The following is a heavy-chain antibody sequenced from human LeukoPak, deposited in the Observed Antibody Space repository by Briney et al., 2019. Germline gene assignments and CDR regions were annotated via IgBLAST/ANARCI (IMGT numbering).Heavy chain of an antibody. J-gene: IGHJ4*02. CDR1: GFTFSSYG. CDR2: ISGSGGST. V-gene: IGHV3-23*01. Sequence: GGSLRLSCAASGFTFSSYGMSWVRQAPGKGLEWVSAISGSGGSTYYADSVKGRFTISRDNSKNTLYLQMNSLRAEDTAVYYCAKAFGYYDSSGYFIDYWGQGTLVTVSS. CDR3: AKAFGYYDSSGYFIDY. D-gene: IGHD3-22*01.